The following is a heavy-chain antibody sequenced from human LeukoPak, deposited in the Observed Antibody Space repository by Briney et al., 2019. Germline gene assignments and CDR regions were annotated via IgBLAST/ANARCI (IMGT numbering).Heavy chain of an antibody. CDR3: ARGRTIFGVVKGP. Sequence: GASVKVSCKASGYTSSSYGISWVRQAPGQGLEWMGWISADNGNTNYVQKFQGRVTMTRDMSTSTVYMELSSLRSEDTAVYYCARGRTIFGVVKGPWGQGTLVTVSS. CDR1: GYTSSSYG. D-gene: IGHD3-3*01. J-gene: IGHJ5*02. V-gene: IGHV1-18*01. CDR2: ISADNGNT.